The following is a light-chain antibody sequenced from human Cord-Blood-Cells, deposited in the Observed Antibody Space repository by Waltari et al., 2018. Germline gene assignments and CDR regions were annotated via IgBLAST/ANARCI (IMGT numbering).Light chain of an antibody. V-gene: IGLV2-11*01. CDR3: CSYAGSYTYV. Sequence: QPALTQPRSVSGSPGQPVTISCTGTSSDVGGYNYVSWYQQHPGKAPKPLIYDCSKRPSGVPDRFSGSKSGNTASLTISGLQAEDEADYYCCSYAGSYTYVFGTGTKVTVL. CDR2: DCS. J-gene: IGLJ1*01. CDR1: SSDVGGYNY.